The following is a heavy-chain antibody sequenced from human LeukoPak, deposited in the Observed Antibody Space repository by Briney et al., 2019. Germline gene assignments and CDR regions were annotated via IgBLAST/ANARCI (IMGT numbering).Heavy chain of an antibody. D-gene: IGHD3-9*01. CDR2: IKQDGSEK. CDR1: GFTFSSYW. V-gene: IGHV3-7*01. CDR3: ARVGYDILTSYSNYFDY. J-gene: IGHJ4*02. Sequence: GGSLRLSCAASGFTFSSYWMSWVRQAPGKGLEWVANIKQDGSEKYYVDSVQGRFTISRDNAKNSLYLQMNSLRAEDTAVYYCARVGYDILTSYSNYFDYWGQGTLVTVSS.